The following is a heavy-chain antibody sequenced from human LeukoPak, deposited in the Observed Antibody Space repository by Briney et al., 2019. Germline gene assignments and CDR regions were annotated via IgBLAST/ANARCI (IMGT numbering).Heavy chain of an antibody. CDR1: GFTVSSNY. V-gene: IGHV3-66*01. Sequence: PGGSLRLSCAASGFTVSSNYMSWVRQAPGKGLEWVSVIYSGGSTYYADSVKGRFTISRDNSKNTLYLQVNSLRVEDTAVYYCARGQDTVVTSRDAFDIWGQGTMVTVSS. CDR2: IYSGGST. D-gene: IGHD4-23*01. CDR3: ARGQDTVVTSRDAFDI. J-gene: IGHJ3*02.